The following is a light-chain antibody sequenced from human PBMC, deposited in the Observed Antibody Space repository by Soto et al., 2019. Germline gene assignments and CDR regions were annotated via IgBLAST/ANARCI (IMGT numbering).Light chain of an antibody. J-gene: IGLJ2*01. V-gene: IGLV2-14*01. CDR3: SSYTTNKTLL. Sequence: QSVLTQPASVSGSPGQSITISCTGTSSDVGAYNFVSWYQQHPGKAPKLIFYEVSNRPPGLSDRFSGSQSGTTASLTISGLQAEDEAEYFCSSYTTNKTLLFGGGTQLTVL. CDR1: SSDVGAYNF. CDR2: EVS.